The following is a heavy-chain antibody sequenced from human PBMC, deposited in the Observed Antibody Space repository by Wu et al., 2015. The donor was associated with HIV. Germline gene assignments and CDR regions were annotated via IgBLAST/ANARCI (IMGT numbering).Heavy chain of an antibody. Sequence: QVQLVQSGAEVREPGTSVNISCKTTGYTFTKNYLHWVRQAPGQGLEWIGILNPVIGNADYSQKLQGRVTMTRDTSTSTGYLELRSLTSADTAVYYCVRTGTKESAVGEDHPWGLMTVWGQGTMVTVSS. CDR2: LNPVIGNA. CDR1: GYTFTKNY. CDR3: VRTGTKESAVGEDHPWGLMTV. D-gene: IGHD3-10*01. V-gene: IGHV1-46*01. J-gene: IGHJ3*01.